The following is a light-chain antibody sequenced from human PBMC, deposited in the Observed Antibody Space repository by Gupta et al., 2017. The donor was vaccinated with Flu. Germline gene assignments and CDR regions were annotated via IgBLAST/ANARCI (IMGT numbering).Light chain of an antibody. Sequence: QSALTQPPSASGSPGQTVTISCTGTSSDIGSYFFVSWYQQYPGKAPKLIIYEVTKRPSGVPDRFSGSKSGTTASLTVSVLQTEDEADYYCSSYAGSNTVVFGGGTKLTVL. V-gene: IGLV2-8*01. CDR3: SSYAGSNTVV. J-gene: IGLJ2*01. CDR2: EVT. CDR1: SSDIGSYFF.